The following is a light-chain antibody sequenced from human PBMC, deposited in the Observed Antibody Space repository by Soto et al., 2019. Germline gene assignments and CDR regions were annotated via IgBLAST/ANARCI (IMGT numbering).Light chain of an antibody. V-gene: IGKV3-15*01. J-gene: IGKJ1*01. Sequence: EIVMTQSPATLSVSPGERATLSCRASQSVSSNLAWYQKAGQAPRLLVYGASTRATGIPARFSDSGSGTEFTLTISSLQSEDFAVYYCQQYNNWPPPWTFGQGTKVESK. CDR3: QQYNNWPPPWT. CDR1: QSVSSN. CDR2: GAS.